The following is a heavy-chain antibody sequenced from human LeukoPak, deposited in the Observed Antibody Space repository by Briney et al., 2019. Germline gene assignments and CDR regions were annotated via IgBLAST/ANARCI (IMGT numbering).Heavy chain of an antibody. CDR2: INHSGST. D-gene: IGHD5-12*01. J-gene: IGHJ4*02. CDR1: GGSFSGYY. V-gene: IGHV4-34*01. Sequence: SETLSLTCAVYGGSFSGYYWRWIRQPPGKGLEWIGEINHSGSTNYNPSLESRVTISVDTSKNQFSLKLSSVTAADTAVYYCARGPWWDGYNLDYWGQGTLVTVSS. CDR3: ARGPWWDGYNLDY.